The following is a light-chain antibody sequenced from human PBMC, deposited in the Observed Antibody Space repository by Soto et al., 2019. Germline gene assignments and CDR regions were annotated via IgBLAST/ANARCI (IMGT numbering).Light chain of an antibody. CDR1: SSDVGSSKY. V-gene: IGLV2-14*01. Sequence: QSVLTQPASVSGSPGQSITISCIGTSSDVGSSKYVSWFQQHPGKAPKVMIYEVNIRPSGVSNRFSGSKSGNTASLTISGLQAEDEADYYCCSYTTISTHVFGTGTKLTVL. CDR3: CSYTTISTHV. J-gene: IGLJ1*01. CDR2: EVN.